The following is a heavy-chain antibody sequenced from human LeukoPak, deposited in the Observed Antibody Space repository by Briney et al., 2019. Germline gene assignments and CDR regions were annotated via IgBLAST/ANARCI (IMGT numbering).Heavy chain of an antibody. CDR1: GGSISSYY. Sequence: PSETLSLTCTVSGGSISSYYWSWIRQPPGKGLEWIGYIYYSGSTNYNPSLKSRVTISVDTSKNQFSLKLSSVTAADTAVYYCARGNGWYGAFDIWGQGTMVTVSS. CDR3: ARGNGWYGAFDI. J-gene: IGHJ3*02. V-gene: IGHV4-59*01. D-gene: IGHD6-19*01. CDR2: IYYSGST.